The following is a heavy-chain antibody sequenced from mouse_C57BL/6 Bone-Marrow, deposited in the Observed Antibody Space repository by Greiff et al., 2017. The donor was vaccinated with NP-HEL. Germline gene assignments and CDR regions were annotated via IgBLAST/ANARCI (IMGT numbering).Heavy chain of an antibody. CDR3: AREALNWEYFDY. CDR1: GYTFTSYW. J-gene: IGHJ2*01. CDR2: IDPSDSYT. D-gene: IGHD4-1*01. Sequence: QVQLQQPGAELVMPGASVKLSCKASGYTFTSYWMHWVKQRPGQGLEWIGEIDPSDSYTNYNQKFKGKSTLTVDKSSSTAYMQLSSLTSEDSAVYYCAREALNWEYFDYWGRGTTLTVSS. V-gene: IGHV1-69*01.